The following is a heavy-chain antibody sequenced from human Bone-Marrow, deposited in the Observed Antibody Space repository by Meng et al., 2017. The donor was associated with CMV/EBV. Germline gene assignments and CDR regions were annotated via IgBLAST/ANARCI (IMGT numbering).Heavy chain of an antibody. CDR2: INPNSGGT. D-gene: IGHD1-26*01. Sequence: ASVKVSCKASGYTFTGYYMHWVRQAPGQGLEWMGWINPNSGGTNYAQKFQGRVTMTRDTSISTAYMELSRLRSDDTAVYYCASPTRYSGSESAFDFWGQGTMVTVSS. CDR3: ASPTRYSGSESAFDF. CDR1: GYTFTGYY. J-gene: IGHJ3*01. V-gene: IGHV1-2*02.